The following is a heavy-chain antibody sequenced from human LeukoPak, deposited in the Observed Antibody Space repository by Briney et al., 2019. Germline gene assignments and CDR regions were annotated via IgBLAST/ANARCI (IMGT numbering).Heavy chain of an antibody. J-gene: IGHJ5*02. CDR1: GFTFSSYW. CDR2: IKQDGSEK. D-gene: IGHD3-10*01. CDR3: ARDTMVRGVIGNWFDP. Sequence: GGSLRLSCAASGFTFSSYWMSWVRQAPGKGLECLANIKQDGSEKYYVDSVKGRFTISRDNAKNSLYLQMNSLRAEDTAVYYCARDTMVRGVIGNWFDPWGQGTLVTVSS. V-gene: IGHV3-7*04.